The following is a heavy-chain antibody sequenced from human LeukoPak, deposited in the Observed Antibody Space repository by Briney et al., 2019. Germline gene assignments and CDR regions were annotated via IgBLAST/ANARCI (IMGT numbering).Heavy chain of an antibody. V-gene: IGHV1-46*01. J-gene: IGHJ4*02. CDR2: INPSGGST. CDR1: GYTFTSHW. Sequence: ASAKVSCKASGYTFTSHWMHWVRQAPGKGLEWMGIINPSGGSTSYTQKFQGRVTMTRDTSTSTVYMELSTLRSEDTAVYYCARPRDSHCTGYPDYWGQGTLVTVSS. D-gene: IGHD2-8*02. CDR3: ARPRDSHCTGYPDY.